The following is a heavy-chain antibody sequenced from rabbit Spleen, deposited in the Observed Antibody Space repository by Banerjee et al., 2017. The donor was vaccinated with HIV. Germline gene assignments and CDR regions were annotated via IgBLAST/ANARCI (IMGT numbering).Heavy chain of an antibody. D-gene: IGHD4-2*01. CDR3: TRDAAGREDFNL. J-gene: IGHJ4*01. CDR1: GFSFSNKAV. V-gene: IGHV1S45*01. CDR2: INAVTGKA. Sequence: QEQLVESGGGLVKPEGSLKLSYTASGFSFSNKAVVCWVRQAPGKGLEWIACINAVTGKAVYASWAKGRFTFSKTSSTTVTLQMTSLTAADTATYFCTRDAAGREDFNLWGQGTLVTVS.